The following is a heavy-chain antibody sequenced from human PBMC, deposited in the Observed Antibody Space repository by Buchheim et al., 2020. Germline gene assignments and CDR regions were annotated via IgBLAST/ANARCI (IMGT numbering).Heavy chain of an antibody. D-gene: IGHD6-6*01. CDR1: GGSISSYY. Sequence: QVQLQESGPGLVKPSETLSLTCTVSGGSISSYYWSWIRQPPGKGLEWVGFIYYSGSTRYNPSLKSRVPISVDTSKNQFSLTLTSVTAADTAVYYCARGGYSSSSPIDYWGQGTL. CDR3: ARGGYSSSSPIDY. J-gene: IGHJ4*02. CDR2: IYYSGST. V-gene: IGHV4-59*01.